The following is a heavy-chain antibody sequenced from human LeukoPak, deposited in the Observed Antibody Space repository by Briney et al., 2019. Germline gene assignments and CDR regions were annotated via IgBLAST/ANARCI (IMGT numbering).Heavy chain of an antibody. Sequence: SVKVSCKASGYTFTGYYMHWVRQAPGQGLEWMGGIIPIFGTANYAQKFQGRVTITADESTSTAYMELSSLRSEDTAAYYCARDNYGGNSGAYWGQGTLVTVSS. CDR1: GYTFTGYY. D-gene: IGHD4-23*01. V-gene: IGHV1-69*13. CDR3: ARDNYGGNSGAY. CDR2: IIPIFGTA. J-gene: IGHJ4*02.